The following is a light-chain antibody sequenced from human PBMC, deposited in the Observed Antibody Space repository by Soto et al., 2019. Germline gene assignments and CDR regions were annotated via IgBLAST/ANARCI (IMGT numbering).Light chain of an antibody. CDR2: DAS. CDR1: QSVSSY. Sequence: EIVLTQSPATLSLSPGERATLSCRASQSVSSYLAWYQQKPGQAPRLLIYDASNRATGIPARFSGGGSGTDFALTNSSLEPEDFAVYYCQQRSNWPLFAFGPGTKVDIK. J-gene: IGKJ3*01. CDR3: QQRSNWPLFA. V-gene: IGKV3-11*01.